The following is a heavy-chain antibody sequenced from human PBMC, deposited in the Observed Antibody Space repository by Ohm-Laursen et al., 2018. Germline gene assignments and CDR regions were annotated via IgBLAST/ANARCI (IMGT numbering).Heavy chain of an antibody. J-gene: IGHJ6*02. V-gene: IGHV4-59*01. CDR2: IYYSGNT. CDR3: ARRRRGMDV. CDR1: GGSIRTYY. Sequence: SETLSLTCTVSGGSIRTYYWSWIRQPPGKGLECIGYIYYSGNTNYNPSLKSRVTISMDTSKNQFSLKLSPVTAADTAVYYCARRRRGMDVWGQGTTVTVSS.